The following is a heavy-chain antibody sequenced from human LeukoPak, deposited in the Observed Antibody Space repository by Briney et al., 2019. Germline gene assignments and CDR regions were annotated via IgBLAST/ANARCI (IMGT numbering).Heavy chain of an antibody. D-gene: IGHD4-17*01. CDR3: ARDLFGDITVTTVAY. V-gene: IGHV3-30-3*01. CDR1: GFAFSSYA. Sequence: GGSLRLSCAASGFAFSSYAMHWVRQAPGKGLEWVAVISYDGGNKYYADSVKGRFTISRDNSKNTLYLQMNSLRAEDTAVYYCARDLFGDITVTTVAYWGQGTLVTVSS. J-gene: IGHJ4*02. CDR2: ISYDGGNK.